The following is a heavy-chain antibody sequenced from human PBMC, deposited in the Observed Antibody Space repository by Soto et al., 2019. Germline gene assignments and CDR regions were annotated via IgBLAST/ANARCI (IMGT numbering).Heavy chain of an antibody. CDR2: IYYNGNT. D-gene: IGHD7-27*01. CDR1: GGSISNHY. V-gene: IGHV4-59*11. CDR3: TRANWYSEY. J-gene: IGHJ4*02. Sequence: QVQLQESGPGLVKPSETLSLTCTVSGGSISNHYWSWIRQPPGKGLEWIGYIYYNGNTNYNPPLKSRVTRAVDTSMNQTSLQLSAATAADTAVYYCTRANWYSEYWGQGTLVTVSS.